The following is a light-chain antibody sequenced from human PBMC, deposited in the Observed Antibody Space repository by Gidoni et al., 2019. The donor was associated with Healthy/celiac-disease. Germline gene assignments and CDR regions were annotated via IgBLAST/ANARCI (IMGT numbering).Light chain of an antibody. CDR3: LQHDNFPPYT. Sequence: TTLTHSPAFMSATPGDKVNISCKASQYIDDDMNWYQQKQGEAAIFIIQEVTTLVHGIPPRFSGSGYGTDFIIKINNIEYEDAAYYFCLQHDNFPPYTFGQGTKLEIK. J-gene: IGKJ2*01. CDR2: EVT. CDR1: QYIDDD. V-gene: IGKV5-2*01.